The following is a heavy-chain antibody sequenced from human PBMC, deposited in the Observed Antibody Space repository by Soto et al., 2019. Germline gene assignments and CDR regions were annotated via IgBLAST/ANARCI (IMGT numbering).Heavy chain of an antibody. D-gene: IGHD1-1*01. J-gene: IGHJ4*02. Sequence: QVQLVESGGGVVQPGRSLRLSCVASGFTFSSSGMHWFRPAPGKGLQWVAVIWYDGGNKYNVDSVKGRFTISRDNSKNTMYLHRNSQRAEDTAVYYCASGNWKDGYFEYWGQGTLVTVSS. CDR1: GFTFSSSG. CDR2: IWYDGGNK. CDR3: ASGNWKDGYFEY. V-gene: IGHV3-33*01.